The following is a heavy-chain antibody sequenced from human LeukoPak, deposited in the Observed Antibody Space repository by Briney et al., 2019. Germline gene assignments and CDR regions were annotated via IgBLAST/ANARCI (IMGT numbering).Heavy chain of an antibody. D-gene: IGHD2-15*01. CDR3: ARGLLPMSNWFDP. CDR2: INPDSGGT. J-gene: IGHJ5*02. Sequence: ASVTVSCKASGYTFTAFYIHWVRLAPGQGLEWMGWINPDSGGTKFAQKFQGRVTMTRDTSITTAYMELTRLRYDDTAVYYCARGLLPMSNWFDPWGQGTVVTVSS. V-gene: IGHV1-2*02. CDR1: GYTFTAFY.